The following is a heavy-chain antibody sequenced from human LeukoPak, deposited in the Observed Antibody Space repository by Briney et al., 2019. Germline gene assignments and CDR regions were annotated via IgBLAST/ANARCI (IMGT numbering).Heavy chain of an antibody. CDR1: GFTFSDYY. CDR3: AKGSSSHPGSTRDYYFDY. J-gene: IGHJ4*02. Sequence: AGGSLRLSCAASGFTFSDYYMSWIRQAPGKGLEWVSYISSSGSTIYYADSVKGRFTISRDNAKNSLYLQMNSLRAEDTAVYYCAKGSSSHPGSTRDYYFDYWGQGTLVTVSS. V-gene: IGHV3-11*01. D-gene: IGHD2-2*01. CDR2: ISSSGSTI.